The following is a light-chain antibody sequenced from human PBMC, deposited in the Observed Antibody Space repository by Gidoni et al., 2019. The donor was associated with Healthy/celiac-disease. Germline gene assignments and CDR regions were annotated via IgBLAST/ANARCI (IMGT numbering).Light chain of an antibody. J-gene: IGKJ1*01. CDR3: QQRYSTPRT. CDR2: AAS. V-gene: IGKV1-39*01. Sequence: DIQMTQSPSSLSASVGDRVTITCLASQSISSYLNWYQQKPGKAPKLLIYAASSLQSGVPSRFSGSGSGTDFTLTISSLQPEDFATYYCQQRYSTPRTFGQGTKVESK. CDR1: QSISSY.